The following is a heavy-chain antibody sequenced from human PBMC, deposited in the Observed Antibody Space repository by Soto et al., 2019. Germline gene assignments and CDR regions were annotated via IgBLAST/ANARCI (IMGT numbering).Heavy chain of an antibody. V-gene: IGHV4-30-2*01. CDR1: DGSIRSGVYS. CDR3: ARVPDV. Sequence: PSETLPLTCTVSDGSIRSGVYSWSWIRQPPGKGLEWIGYIYHSGSTYYNPSLKSRVTISVDRSKNQFSLKLSSVTAADTAVYYCARVPDVWGQGTTVTVSS. CDR2: IYHSGST. J-gene: IGHJ6*02.